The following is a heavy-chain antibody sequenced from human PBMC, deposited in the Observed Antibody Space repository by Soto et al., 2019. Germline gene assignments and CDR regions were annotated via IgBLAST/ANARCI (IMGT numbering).Heavy chain of an antibody. CDR1: GFSLRNARMG. V-gene: IGHV2-26*01. CDR3: ARMKCGGDCYSRKYYFDY. CDR2: IFSNDEK. J-gene: IGHJ4*02. Sequence: QVTLKESGPVLVKPTETLTLTCTVSGFSLRNARMGVSWIRQPPGKPLEWLAHIFSNDEKSYSTSLKSRLTISKDTSKSQVVLTMTNMDPVDTATYYCARMKCGGDCYSRKYYFDYWGQGTLVTVSS. D-gene: IGHD2-21*02.